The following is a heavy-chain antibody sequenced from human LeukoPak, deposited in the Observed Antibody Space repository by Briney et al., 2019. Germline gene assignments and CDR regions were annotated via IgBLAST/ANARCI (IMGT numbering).Heavy chain of an antibody. Sequence: GGSLRLSCAASGFTFSNAWMSWVRQAPGKGLEWVGRIKSKTDGGTTDYAAPVKGRFTISRDDSKNTLYLQMNSLKTEDTAAYYCTTDGYYDFWSGYFDYWGQGTLVTVSS. J-gene: IGHJ4*02. CDR1: GFTFSNAW. CDR3: TTDGYYDFWSGYFDY. V-gene: IGHV3-15*01. CDR2: IKSKTDGGTT. D-gene: IGHD3-3*01.